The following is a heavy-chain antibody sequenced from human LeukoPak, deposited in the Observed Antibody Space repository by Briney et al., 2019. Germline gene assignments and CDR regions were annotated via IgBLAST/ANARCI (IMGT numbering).Heavy chain of an antibody. CDR3: AAAQLLWFGDTSWFDP. V-gene: IGHV1-58*01. J-gene: IGHJ5*02. CDR1: GFTFTSSA. D-gene: IGHD3-10*01. Sequence: ASVKVSCKASGFTFTSSAVQWVRQARGQRLEWIGWIVVGSGNTNYAQKFQERVTITRDMSTSTAYMELSSLRSEDTAVYYCAAAQLLWFGDTSWFDPWGQGTLVTVSS. CDR2: IVVGSGNT.